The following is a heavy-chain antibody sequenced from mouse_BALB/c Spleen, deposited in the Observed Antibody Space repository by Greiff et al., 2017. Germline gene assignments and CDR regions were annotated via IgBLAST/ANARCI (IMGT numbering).Heavy chain of an antibody. CDR1: GFTFSSYG. J-gene: IGHJ4*01. CDR3: ARLDYYGKTMDY. D-gene: IGHD1-1*01. V-gene: IGHV5-6*01. CDR2: ISSGGSYT. Sequence: DVQLVESGGDLVKPGGSLKLSCAASGFTFSSYGMSWVRQTPDKRLEWVATISSGGSYTYYPDSVKGRFTISRDNAKNTLYLQMSSLKSEDTAMYYCARLDYYGKTMDYWGQGTSVTVSS.